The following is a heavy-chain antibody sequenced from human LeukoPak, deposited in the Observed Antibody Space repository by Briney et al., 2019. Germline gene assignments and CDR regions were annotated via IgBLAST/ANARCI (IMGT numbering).Heavy chain of an antibody. CDR3: ARERYFDY. J-gene: IGHJ4*02. V-gene: IGHV3-23*01. Sequence: GGSLRLSCAASGFTFSTCAMSWVRQAPGKGLEWVSTISGGGRSTDYADSVKGLFTISRDNSKNTLYLQMNSLRAEVTAVYYCARERYFDYWGQGTLVTVSS. CDR2: ISGGGRST. CDR1: GFTFSTCA.